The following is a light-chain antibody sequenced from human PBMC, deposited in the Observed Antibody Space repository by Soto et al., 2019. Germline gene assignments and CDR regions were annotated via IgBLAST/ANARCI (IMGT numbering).Light chain of an antibody. CDR1: SFSVGRNY. J-gene: IGLJ1*01. CDR3: AAWDASLRSHV. CDR2: AND. Sequence: QSVLAQPPSASGTPGQRVTMSCSGSSFSVGRNYVYWYQQLPGTAPKLLIYANDQRPSGVPDRSSGSKSGTLASLAISGLRSEDEADYYCAAWDASLRSHVFGTGTKVTVL. V-gene: IGLV1-47*01.